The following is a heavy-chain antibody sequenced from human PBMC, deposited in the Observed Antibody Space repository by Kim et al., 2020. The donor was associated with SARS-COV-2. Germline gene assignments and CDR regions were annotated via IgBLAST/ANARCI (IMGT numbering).Heavy chain of an antibody. CDR2: IYYSGRT. J-gene: IGHJ6*02. Sequence: SETLSLTCTVSGGSISSYYWSWIRQPPGKGLEWIGYIYYSGRTNYNPSLKSRVTISVDTSKNQFSLKLSSVTAADTAVYYCAGDKGPLYYYYYGMDVWGQGTRVTVSS. V-gene: IGHV4-59*01. CDR3: AGDKGPLYYYYYGMDV. CDR1: GGSISSYY.